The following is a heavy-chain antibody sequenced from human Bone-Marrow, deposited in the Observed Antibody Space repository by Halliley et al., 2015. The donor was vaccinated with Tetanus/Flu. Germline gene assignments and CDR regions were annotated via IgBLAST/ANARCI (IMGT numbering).Heavy chain of an antibody. CDR1: GFPFFGYA. CDR3: AKDGEGWFFDL. Sequence: SLRLSCEASGFPFFGYAMNWVRQAPGKGLEWDSSISSSGSHIYYADSVKGRFTISRDNGKNSLSLQMSRLRVDDTAVYYCAKDGEGWFFDLWGRGTLVTVSS. CDR2: ISSSGSHI. D-gene: IGHD3-10*01. J-gene: IGHJ2*01. V-gene: IGHV3-21*01.